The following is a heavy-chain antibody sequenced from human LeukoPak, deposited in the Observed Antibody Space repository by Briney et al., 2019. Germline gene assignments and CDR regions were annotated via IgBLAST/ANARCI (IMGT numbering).Heavy chain of an antibody. CDR2: INPNSGGT. CDR1: EDTFTSYY. J-gene: IGHJ4*02. V-gene: IGHV1-2*02. CDR3: ARGPGMVRGAQYRD. D-gene: IGHD3-10*01. Sequence: ASVKVSCKASEDTFTSYYMHWVRQAPGQGLEWMGWINPNSGGTSYAQKLQGRVTMTRDTSISTAYMELSRLRSDDTAVYYCARGPGMVRGAQYRDWGQGTLVTVSS.